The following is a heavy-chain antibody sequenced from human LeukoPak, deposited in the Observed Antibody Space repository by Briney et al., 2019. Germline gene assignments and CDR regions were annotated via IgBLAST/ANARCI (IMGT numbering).Heavy chain of an antibody. CDR1: GDSVPGNGAVA. V-gene: IGHV6-1*01. CDR3: ARGRNSGFDY. CDR2: TYYRSKWNN. Sequence: SQSLSLTCAISGDSVPGNGAVAWNWLRQSPSRGLEWLGRTYYRSKWNNDYAVSVKSRITINPDTSKNQFSLHLNSVTPEDTAIYYCARGRNSGFDYWGQGTLVTVSS. J-gene: IGHJ4*02. D-gene: IGHD2/OR15-2a*01.